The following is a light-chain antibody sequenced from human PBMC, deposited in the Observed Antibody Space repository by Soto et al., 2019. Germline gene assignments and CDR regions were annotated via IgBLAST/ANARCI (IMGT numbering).Light chain of an antibody. CDR2: DVS. CDR3: CSYAGSYTHYV. J-gene: IGLJ1*01. CDR1: SSDVGGYNY. Sequence: QSALTQPRSVSGSPGQSITISCTGTSSDVGGYNYVSWYRQHPGKAPKLMIYDVSKRPSGVPDRFSGSKSGNTASLTISGRQAEDEADYYCCSYAGSYTHYVFGTGTKVTVL. V-gene: IGLV2-11*01.